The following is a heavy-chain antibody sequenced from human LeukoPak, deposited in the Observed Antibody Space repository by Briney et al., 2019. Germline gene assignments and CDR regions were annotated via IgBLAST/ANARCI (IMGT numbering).Heavy chain of an antibody. CDR2: IYYSGST. J-gene: IGHJ4*02. Sequence: SETLSLTCTVSGGSISSYYWSWIRQPPGKGLEWVGYIYYSGSTNYNPSLKSRVTISVDTSKNQFSLKLSSVTAADTAVYYCAGTDYDILTGYPGDNFDYWGQGTLVTVSS. D-gene: IGHD3-9*01. V-gene: IGHV4-59*01. CDR3: AGTDYDILTGYPGDNFDY. CDR1: GGSISSYY.